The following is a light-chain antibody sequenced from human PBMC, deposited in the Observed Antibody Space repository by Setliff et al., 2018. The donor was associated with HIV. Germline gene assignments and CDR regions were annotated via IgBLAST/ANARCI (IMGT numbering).Light chain of an antibody. V-gene: IGLV1-40*01. Sequence: QSVLTQPPSVSGAPGQRITISCTGSSSNSGAGYDVHWYQHLPGTAPKLLIYRNNNRPSGVPDRLSGSKSGTSASLAITGLQAEDEADYYCQSYDRNLSVVVGGGTKVTVL. J-gene: IGLJ2*01. CDR3: QSYDRNLSVV. CDR2: RNN. CDR1: SSNSGAGYD.